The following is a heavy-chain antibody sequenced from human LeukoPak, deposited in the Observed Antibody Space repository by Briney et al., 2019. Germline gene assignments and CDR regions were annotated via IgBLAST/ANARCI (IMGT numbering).Heavy chain of an antibody. J-gene: IGHJ3*02. D-gene: IGHD3-3*01. CDR2: ISGSGGST. CDR3: AQDLVYDFWSGYSHRAFDI. Sequence: PGGSLRLSCAASGFTFSSYAMSWVRQAPGKGLEWVSAISGSGGSTYYADSVKGRFTISRDSSKNTLYLQMNSLRAEDTAVYYCAQDLVYDFWSGYSHRAFDIWGQGTMVTVSS. V-gene: IGHV3-23*01. CDR1: GFTFSSYA.